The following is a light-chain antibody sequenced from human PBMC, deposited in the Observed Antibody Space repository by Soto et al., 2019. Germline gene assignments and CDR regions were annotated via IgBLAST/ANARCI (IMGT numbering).Light chain of an antibody. J-gene: IGLJ1*01. CDR1: SSDIGGHDD. CDR2: GVT. V-gene: IGLV2-14*03. Sequence: QSVLTQPASVSGPPGQSITISCTGTSSDIGGHDDVSWYQQHPGKVPKLLIYGVTDRPSGVSNRFSGSKSGNVASLTISGLQAEDEADYYCCSYTSDLTPYVFGTGTKVTVL. CDR3: CSYTSDLTPYV.